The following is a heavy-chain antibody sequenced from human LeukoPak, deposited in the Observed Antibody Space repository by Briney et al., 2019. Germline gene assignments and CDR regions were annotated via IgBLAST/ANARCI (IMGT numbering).Heavy chain of an antibody. CDR2: MNPSGST. Sequence: SEGLSRTSAVHGGSFTGYYWTWIRQTPDKGREWIGEMNPSGSTRYNPSLKRRVTISVDTSKNQFSLKLSPVTAADTAVYYCARGRQDVTMIVVVITPVSYYLDVWGKGPTVTVS. CDR1: GGSFTGYY. V-gene: IGHV4-34*01. D-gene: IGHD3-22*01. J-gene: IGHJ6*03. CDR3: ARGRQDVTMIVVVITPVSYYLDV.